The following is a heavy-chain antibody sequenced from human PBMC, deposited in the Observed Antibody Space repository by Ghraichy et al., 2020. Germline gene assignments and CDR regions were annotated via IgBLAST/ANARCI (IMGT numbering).Heavy chain of an antibody. CDR1: GFTFSSYG. Sequence: GGSLRLSCAASGFTFSSYGMHWVRQAPGKGLEWLAVIWYDGSVQDYADSVKGRFTISRDNSKNTVYLQMNSLRAEDTAVYYCMKFGGTYYFDYWGQGTLVTVSS. J-gene: IGHJ4*02. CDR2: IWYDGSVQ. V-gene: IGHV3-33*06. CDR3: MKFGGTYYFDY. D-gene: IGHD4-23*01.